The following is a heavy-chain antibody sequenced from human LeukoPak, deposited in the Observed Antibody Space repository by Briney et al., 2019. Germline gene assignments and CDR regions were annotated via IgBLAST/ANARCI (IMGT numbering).Heavy chain of an antibody. CDR1: GFTFDDYA. CDR3: AKSGVVAATAFDY. CDR2: ISWNSGSI. V-gene: IGHV3-9*01. D-gene: IGHD2-15*01. Sequence: PGGSLRLSCAASGFTFDDYAMHWVRQAPGKGLEWVSGISWNSGSIGYADSVKGRFTIPRDNAKNSLYLQMNSLRAEDTALYYCAKSGVVAATAFDYWGQGTLVTVSS. J-gene: IGHJ4*02.